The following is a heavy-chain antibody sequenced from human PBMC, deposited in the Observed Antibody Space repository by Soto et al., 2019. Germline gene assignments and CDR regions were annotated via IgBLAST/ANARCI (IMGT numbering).Heavy chain of an antibody. CDR3: ARHSLRLGWELRGNWFDP. V-gene: IGHV4-39*01. Sequence: SETLSLTCTVSGGSISSSSYYWGWIRQPPGKGLEWIGSIYYSGSTYYNPSLKSRVTISVDTSKNQFSLKLSSVTAADTAVYYCARHSLRLGWELRGNWFDPWGQGTLVTVSS. D-gene: IGHD1-26*01. J-gene: IGHJ5*02. CDR2: IYYSGST. CDR1: GGSISSSSYY.